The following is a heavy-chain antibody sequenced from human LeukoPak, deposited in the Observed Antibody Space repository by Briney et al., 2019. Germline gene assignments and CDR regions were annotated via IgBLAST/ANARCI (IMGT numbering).Heavy chain of an antibody. D-gene: IGHD3-22*01. CDR2: INPSGGST. J-gene: IGHJ5*02. Sequence: ASVKVSCKASGYTFTSYYMHWVRQAPGQGLEWMGIINPSGGSTSYAQKFQGRVTMTRDTSTSTVYMELSSLRSEDTAVYYCARAHRGVRVITSWFDPWGQGTLVTVSS. CDR1: GYTFTSYY. V-gene: IGHV1-46*01. CDR3: ARAHRGVRVITSWFDP.